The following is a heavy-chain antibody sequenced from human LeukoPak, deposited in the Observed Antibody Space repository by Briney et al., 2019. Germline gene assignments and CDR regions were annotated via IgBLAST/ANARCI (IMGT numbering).Heavy chain of an antibody. CDR3: ASLKGYCTNGVCYTLPWDAFDI. V-gene: IGHV4-34*01. CDR2: INHSGST. D-gene: IGHD2-8*01. CDR1: GGSFSGYY. Sequence: PSETLSLTCAVYGGSFSGYYWSWIRQPPGKGLEWIGEINHSGSTNYNPSLKSRVTISVDTSKNQFSLKLSSVTAADTAVYYCASLKGYCTNGVCYTLPWDAFDIWGQGTMVTVPS. J-gene: IGHJ3*02.